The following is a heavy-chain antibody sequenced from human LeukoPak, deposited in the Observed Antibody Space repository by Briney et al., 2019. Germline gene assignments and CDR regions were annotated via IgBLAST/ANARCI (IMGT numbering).Heavy chain of an antibody. Sequence: GGSLRLSCAASGFTVSSNYMSWVRRAPGKGLEWVAVISYDGSNKYYADSVKGRFTISRDNSKNTLYLQMNSLRAEDTAVYYCARDIDRYGDSYFDYWGQGTLVTVSS. V-gene: IGHV3-30-3*01. CDR2: ISYDGSNK. J-gene: IGHJ4*02. CDR1: GFTVSSNY. D-gene: IGHD4-17*01. CDR3: ARDIDRYGDSYFDY.